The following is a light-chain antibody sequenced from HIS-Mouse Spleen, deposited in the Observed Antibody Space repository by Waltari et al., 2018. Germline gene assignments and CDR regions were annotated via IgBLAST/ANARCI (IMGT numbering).Light chain of an antibody. CDR3: SSSTSSSTV. J-gene: IGLJ2*01. CDR1: ISDVGRYNY. Sequence: QSALTQPASVSGSPGQSITISCTGTISDVGRYNYVSWYQQHPGKAPKLMIYGVSNRPSGVSKRFSGSQSGNTGSLTISGLQAEDEADYYCSSSTSSSTVFGGGTKLTVL. CDR2: GVS. V-gene: IGLV2-14*03.